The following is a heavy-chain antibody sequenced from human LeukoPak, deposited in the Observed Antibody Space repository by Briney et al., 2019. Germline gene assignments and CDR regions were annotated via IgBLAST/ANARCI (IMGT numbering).Heavy chain of an antibody. V-gene: IGHV3-43*01. CDR2: ISWDGGST. Sequence: GRSLRLSCAASGFTFDDYAMHWVRQSPGKGLEWVSFISWDGGSTYYADSVKGQFTISRDSYGNSLDLQMNSLKTEDTAFYYCTKGRSERWLPWPQHYFDYWGQGTLVTVSS. D-gene: IGHD5-24*01. CDR3: TKGRSERWLPWPQHYFDY. J-gene: IGHJ4*02. CDR1: GFTFDDYA.